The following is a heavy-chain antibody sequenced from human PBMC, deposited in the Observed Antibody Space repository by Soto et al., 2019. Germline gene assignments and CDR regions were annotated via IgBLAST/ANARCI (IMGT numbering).Heavy chain of an antibody. V-gene: IGHV4-31*03. CDR2: IYCSGST. CDR3: ARMDYCSSTSCQAPTYYMDV. J-gene: IGHJ6*03. D-gene: IGHD2-2*01. CDR1: GGSLSSGGYY. Sequence: SETLSLTCTVSGGSLSSGGYYWSWIRQHPGKGLEWIGYIYCSGSTYYNPSLKSRVTISVDTSKNQFSLKLSSVTAADTAVYYCARMDYCSSTSCQAPTYYMDVWGKGTTVTVSS.